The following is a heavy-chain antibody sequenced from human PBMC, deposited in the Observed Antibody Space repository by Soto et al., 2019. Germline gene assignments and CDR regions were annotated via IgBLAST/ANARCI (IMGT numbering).Heavy chain of an antibody. CDR1: GGTFSSYA. Sequence: QVQLVQSGAEVKKPGSSVKVSCKASGGTFSSYAISWVRQAPGQGLEWMGGIIPIFGTAKYAQKFQGRVTITADESTSTAYMELSSLRSEDTAVYYCARDRLDYGGNPNYFDYWGQGTLVTVSS. J-gene: IGHJ4*02. CDR2: IIPIFGTA. V-gene: IGHV1-69*01. CDR3: ARDRLDYGGNPNYFDY. D-gene: IGHD4-17*01.